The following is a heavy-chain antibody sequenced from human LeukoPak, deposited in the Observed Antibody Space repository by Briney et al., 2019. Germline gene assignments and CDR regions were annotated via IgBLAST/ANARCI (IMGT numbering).Heavy chain of an antibody. Sequence: PGRSLRLSCAASGFTFDDYAMHWVRQAPGKGLEWVSGISWNSGSLGYADSVKGRFTISRDNAKNSLYLQMNSLRAEDTALYYCAKSSAGIAAAGTYDYWGQGTLVTVSS. J-gene: IGHJ4*02. CDR2: ISWNSGSL. V-gene: IGHV3-9*01. CDR3: AKSSAGIAAAGTYDY. CDR1: GFTFDDYA. D-gene: IGHD6-13*01.